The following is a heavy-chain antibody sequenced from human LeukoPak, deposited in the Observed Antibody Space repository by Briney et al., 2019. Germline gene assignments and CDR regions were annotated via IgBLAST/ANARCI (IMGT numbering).Heavy chain of an antibody. J-gene: IGHJ4*02. Sequence: SETLSLTCAVYGGSFGGYYWSWIRQPPGKGLEWIGEINHSGSTNYNPSLKSRVTISVDTSKNQFSLKLSSVTAADTAVYYCARGYSYGPRVWGQGTLVTVSS. CDR1: GGSFGGYY. V-gene: IGHV4-34*01. D-gene: IGHD5-18*01. CDR2: INHSGST. CDR3: ARGYSYGPRV.